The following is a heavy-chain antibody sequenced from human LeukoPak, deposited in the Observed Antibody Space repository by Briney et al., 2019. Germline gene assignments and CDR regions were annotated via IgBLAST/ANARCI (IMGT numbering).Heavy chain of an antibody. CDR1: GFTFSTYW. V-gene: IGHV3-74*01. D-gene: IGHD6-6*01. Sequence: GGSLRLSCAASGFTFSTYWMHWVRQAPGKGLVWVSRIDNGGSTTLYADSVRGRFINSRDNAKNTLYLQMNSLRPEDTAIYYCARVRSDYSSSSPPDYWGQGTLVTVSS. CDR2: IDNGGSTT. CDR3: ARVRSDYSSSSPPDY. J-gene: IGHJ4*02.